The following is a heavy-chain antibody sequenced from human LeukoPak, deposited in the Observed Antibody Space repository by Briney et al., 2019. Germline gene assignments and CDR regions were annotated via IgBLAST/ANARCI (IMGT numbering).Heavy chain of an antibody. J-gene: IGHJ3*02. V-gene: IGHV4-34*01. D-gene: IGHD6-6*01. CDR3: ARRGIAARPSGAFDI. CDR1: GGSFSGYY. Sequence: PSETLSLTCAVYGGSFSGYYWSWSRQPPGKGLEWIGEINHRGSPEYNPSLTSRVTISVDTSNNQFSLKLNSVTAADTAVYYCARRGIAARPSGAFDIWGQGTMVTVSS. CDR2: INHRGSP.